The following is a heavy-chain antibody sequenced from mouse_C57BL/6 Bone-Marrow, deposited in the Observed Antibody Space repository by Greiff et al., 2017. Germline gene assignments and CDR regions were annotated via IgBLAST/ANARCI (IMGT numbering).Heavy chain of an antibody. D-gene: IGHD2-5*01. V-gene: IGHV1-52*01. CDR1: GYTFTSYW. Sequence: QVQLQQPGAELVRPGSSVKLSCKASGYTFTSYWMHWVKQRPIQGLEWIGNIDPSDSETHYNQKFKDKATLTVDKSSSTAYMPLSSLTSEDSAVYYCARGGSNYVYFDYWGQGTTLTVSS. J-gene: IGHJ2*01. CDR3: ARGGSNYVYFDY. CDR2: IDPSDSET.